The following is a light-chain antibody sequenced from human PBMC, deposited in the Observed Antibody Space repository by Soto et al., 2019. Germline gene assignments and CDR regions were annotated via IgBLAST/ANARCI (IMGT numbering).Light chain of an antibody. V-gene: IGKV3-20*01. CDR2: GAS. J-gene: IGKJ1*01. CDR1: QSVSSY. Sequence: EIVLTQSPGTLSLSTGERATLSCRASQSVSSYLAWYQQKPGQAPRLLMYGASSRATGIPDRFSGSGSGTDFPLTISRLEPEDFAVYYCQQYGSSPRTFGQGTKVEIK. CDR3: QQYGSSPRT.